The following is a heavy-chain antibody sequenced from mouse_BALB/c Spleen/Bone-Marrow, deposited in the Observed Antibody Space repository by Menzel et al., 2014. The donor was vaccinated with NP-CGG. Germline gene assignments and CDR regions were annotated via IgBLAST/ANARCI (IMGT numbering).Heavy chain of an antibody. J-gene: IGHJ2*01. CDR2: IYPGTGST. Sequence: KQSGSELVRPGASVKLSCKASGYTFTSYWMHWVKQRPGQGLEWIGNIYPGTGSTNYDEKFKSKATLTIDTSSRTAYMQLSSPTSEDSAVYYCARWLLLDYWGQGTTLTVSS. D-gene: IGHD2-3*01. CDR1: GYTFTSYW. CDR3: ARWLLLDY. V-gene: IGHV1S22*01.